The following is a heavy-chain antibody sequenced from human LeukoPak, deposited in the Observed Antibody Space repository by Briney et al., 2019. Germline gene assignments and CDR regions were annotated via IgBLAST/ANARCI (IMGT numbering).Heavy chain of an antibody. D-gene: IGHD3-22*01. CDR3: AKLPRSSGLPSS. CDR1: GFTFSDYY. Sequence: GGSLRLSCAASGFTFSDYYMSLIRQAPGKGLEWGSYISKSGNIIYYADSVKARFTISRDNAKNSLYLQMNSLRAKDTALYYCAKLPRSSGLPSSWGQGTLVTVSS. CDR2: ISKSGNII. V-gene: IGHV3-11*04. J-gene: IGHJ5*02.